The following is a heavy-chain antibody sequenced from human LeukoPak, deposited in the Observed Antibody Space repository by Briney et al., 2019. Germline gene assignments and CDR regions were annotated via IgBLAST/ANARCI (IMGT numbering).Heavy chain of an antibody. Sequence: PSETLSLTCTVSGGSISSYYWSWIRQPPGKGLEWIGYIYYSGSTNYNPSLKSRVTISVDTSKNQFSLKLSSVTAADTAVYYCARERIVGATISLDYWGQGTLVTVSS. V-gene: IGHV4-59*12. D-gene: IGHD1-26*01. CDR1: GGSISSYY. J-gene: IGHJ4*02. CDR2: IYYSGST. CDR3: ARERIVGATISLDY.